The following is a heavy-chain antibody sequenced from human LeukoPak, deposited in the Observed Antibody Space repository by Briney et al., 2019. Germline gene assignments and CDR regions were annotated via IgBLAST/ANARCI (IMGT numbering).Heavy chain of an antibody. CDR2: IYYSGST. J-gene: IGHJ2*01. Sequence: SETLSLTCTVSGGSISSYYWSWIRQPPGKGLEWIGYIYYSGSTNYNPSLKSRVTISVDTSKNQFSLKLSSVTAADTAVYYCTRQNCSGGSCYPRPYWYFDLWGRGTLVTVSS. D-gene: IGHD2-15*01. CDR3: TRQNCSGGSCYPRPYWYFDL. V-gene: IGHV4-59*08. CDR1: GGSISSYY.